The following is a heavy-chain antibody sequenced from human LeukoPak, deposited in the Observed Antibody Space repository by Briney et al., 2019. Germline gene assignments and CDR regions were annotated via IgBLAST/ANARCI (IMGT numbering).Heavy chain of an antibody. Sequence: SETLSLTCAVSGGSISSSNWWSWVRQPPGKGLEWIGEIYHSGSINYNPSLKSRVTISVDKSKNQFSLKLSSVTAADTAVYYCARVPTQDDSSGDAFDIWGQGTMVTVSS. D-gene: IGHD3-22*01. CDR1: GGSISSSNW. V-gene: IGHV4-4*02. CDR2: IYHSGSI. J-gene: IGHJ3*02. CDR3: ARVPTQDDSSGDAFDI.